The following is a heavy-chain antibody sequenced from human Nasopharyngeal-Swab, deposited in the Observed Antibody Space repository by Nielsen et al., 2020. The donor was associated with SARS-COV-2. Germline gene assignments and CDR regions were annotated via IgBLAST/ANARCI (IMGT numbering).Heavy chain of an antibody. CDR1: GGSIRSYY. J-gene: IGHJ3*02. CDR2: MYYSGST. Sequence: SETLSLTCTVSGGSIRSYYWSWIRQPPGKGLEWIGYMYYSGSTNYNSSLKSRVTISVDTSNNQFSLKLSSVTAADTAVYYCARARITMIVVVSAFDIWGQGTMVTVSS. V-gene: IGHV4-59*12. CDR3: ARARITMIVVVSAFDI. D-gene: IGHD3-22*01.